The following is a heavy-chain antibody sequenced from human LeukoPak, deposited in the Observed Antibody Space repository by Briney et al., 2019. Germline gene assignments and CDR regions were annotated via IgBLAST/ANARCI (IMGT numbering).Heavy chain of an antibody. CDR3: ARDEEGDYYHYYMDV. CDR2: INSDGGRT. D-gene: IGHD3-10*01. V-gene: IGHV3-74*03. CDR1: GFSFRTYW. J-gene: IGHJ6*03. Sequence: GGSLRLSCVASGFSFRTYWMHRVRQVPGKGLVWVARINSDGGRTTYADSVKGRFTISRDNAKNTLFLQMNSLRAEDTALYYCARDEEGDYYHYYMDVWGKGTTVTVSS.